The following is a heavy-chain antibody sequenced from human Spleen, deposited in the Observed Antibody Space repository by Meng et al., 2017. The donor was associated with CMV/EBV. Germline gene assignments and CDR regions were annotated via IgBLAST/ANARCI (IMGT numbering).Heavy chain of an antibody. CDR2: ISGSGGST. CDR3: AKDLRWRSSTSCLDS. D-gene: IGHD2-2*01. J-gene: IGHJ4*02. V-gene: IGHV3-23*01. Sequence: GESLKISCAASGFTFSSYAMSWVRQAPGKGLEWVSAISGSGGSTYYADSVKGRFTLSRDNSKNTLYLQMNSLRAEDMAVYYCAKDLRWRSSTSCLDSWGQGTLVTVSS. CDR1: GFTFSSYA.